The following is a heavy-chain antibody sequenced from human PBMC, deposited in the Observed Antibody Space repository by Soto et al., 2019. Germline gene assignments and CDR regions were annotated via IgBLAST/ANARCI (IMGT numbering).Heavy chain of an antibody. J-gene: IGHJ4*02. D-gene: IGHD1-26*01. Sequence: QVQLVESGGGVVQPGRSLRLSCAASGFTFSSYAMHWVRQAPGKGLEWVAVISYDGSKKYYADSVKGRFTIPRDNFXNALYLQRNSLRAEDTAVYYCARELSGSDYFPVDYWGQGTLVTVSS. V-gene: IGHV3-30-3*01. CDR3: ARELSGSDYFPVDY. CDR1: GFTFSSYA. CDR2: ISYDGSKK.